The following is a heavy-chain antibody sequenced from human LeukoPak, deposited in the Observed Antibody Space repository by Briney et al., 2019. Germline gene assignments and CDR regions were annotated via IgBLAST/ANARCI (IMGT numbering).Heavy chain of an antibody. V-gene: IGHV1-8*01. CDR2: MNPNSGNT. CDR1: GYTFTSYD. Sequence: SVKVSCKASGYTFTSYDINWVRQTTGQGLERMGLMNPNSGNTGYAQKFQGRVSMTRNTSTSTAYMELSSLRSEDTAVYYCARQISGYTTYYYYYGMDVWGQGTTVTVSS. CDR3: ARQISGYTTYYYYYGMDV. J-gene: IGHJ6*02. D-gene: IGHD3-22*01.